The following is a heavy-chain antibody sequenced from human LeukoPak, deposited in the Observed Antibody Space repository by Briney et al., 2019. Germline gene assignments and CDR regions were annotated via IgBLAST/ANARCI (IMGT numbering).Heavy chain of an antibody. Sequence: SVKVSCKASGGTFSSYAISRVRQAPGQGLEWMGGIIPIFGTANYAQKFQGRVTITTDESTSTAYMELSSLRSEDTAVYYCARGATAGYYYYYMDVWGKGTTVTVSS. CDR3: ARGATAGYYYYYMDV. J-gene: IGHJ6*03. CDR1: GGTFSSYA. D-gene: IGHD5-24*01. CDR2: IIPIFGTA. V-gene: IGHV1-69*05.